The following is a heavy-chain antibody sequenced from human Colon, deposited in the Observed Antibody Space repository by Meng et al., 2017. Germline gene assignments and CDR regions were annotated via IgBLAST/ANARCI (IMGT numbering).Heavy chain of an antibody. CDR2: TYYRSEWQN. J-gene: IGHJ4*02. Sequence: HVQLQQSGPGLVKPSHTLSLSCAISSDSVSSNRALWHWVRQSPARGLEWLGQTYYRSEWQNHYGVSVKSRITITADTSRNQFSLNLNSVTPEDTAVYYCTTWYGEYWGQGTLVTVSS. CDR1: SDSVSSNRAL. V-gene: IGHV6-1*02. CDR3: TTWYGEY. D-gene: IGHD3-10*01.